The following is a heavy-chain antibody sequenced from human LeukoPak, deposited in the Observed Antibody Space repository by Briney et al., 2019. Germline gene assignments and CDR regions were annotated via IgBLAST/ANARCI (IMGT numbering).Heavy chain of an antibody. Sequence: SSETLSLTCTVSGGSISSSSYYWGWIRQPPGKGLEWIGSIYYSGSTYYNPSLKSRVTISVDTSKNQFSLKLSSVTAADTAVYYCARAPAGGAAGFYYYYGMDVWGQGTTVTVSS. D-gene: IGHD6-13*01. CDR1: GGSISSSSYY. V-gene: IGHV4-39*01. CDR3: ARAPAGGAAGFYYYYGMDV. CDR2: IYYSGST. J-gene: IGHJ6*02.